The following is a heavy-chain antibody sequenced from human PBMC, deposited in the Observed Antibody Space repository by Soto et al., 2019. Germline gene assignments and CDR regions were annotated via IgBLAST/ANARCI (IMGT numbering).Heavy chain of an antibody. Sequence: QITLEESGPTLVRPTQTLTLTCTVSGFSLSTDAVGVAWIRQPPGKALEWLALIYWNDDARYKSSLNNRLTITKDTSKNQVVLRMTDMAPLDTATYFCAHRIAAPGRTLDYWGQGILVTVSS. D-gene: IGHD6-13*01. CDR2: IYWNDDA. CDR1: GFSLSTDAVG. V-gene: IGHV2-5*01. CDR3: AHRIAAPGRTLDY. J-gene: IGHJ4*02.